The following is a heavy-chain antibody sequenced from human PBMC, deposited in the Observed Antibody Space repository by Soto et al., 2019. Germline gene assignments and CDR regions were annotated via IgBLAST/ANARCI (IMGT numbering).Heavy chain of an antibody. CDR3: AKEVVAGTNWFDP. CDR1: DGSFTDSY. Sequence: SETLSLTCAVSDGSFTDSYGSWIRQPPGKGLEWIGEINHGGHTNYNPSLKSRVTISVDASKTQFSLNLTSLTAADTAVYYCAKEVVAGTNWFDPWGQGTLVTVSS. J-gene: IGHJ5*02. D-gene: IGHD2-15*01. V-gene: IGHV4-34*01. CDR2: INHGGHT.